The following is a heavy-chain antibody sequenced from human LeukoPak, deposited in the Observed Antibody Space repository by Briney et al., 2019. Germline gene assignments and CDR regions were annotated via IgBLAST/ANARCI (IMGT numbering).Heavy chain of an antibody. CDR1: GFTVSSNY. Sequence: GGSLRLSCAASGFTVSSNYMSWVRQAPGKGLEWVSVIYSGGSTYYADSVKGRFTISRDNSKNTLYLQMNSLSTEDTAVYYCARAITYCGGDCSSDYWGQGTLVTVSS. CDR2: IYSGGST. D-gene: IGHD2-21*02. CDR3: ARAITYCGGDCSSDY. J-gene: IGHJ4*02. V-gene: IGHV3-53*01.